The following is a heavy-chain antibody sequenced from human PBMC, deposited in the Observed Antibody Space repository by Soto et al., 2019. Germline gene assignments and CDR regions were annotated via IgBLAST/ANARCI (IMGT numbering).Heavy chain of an antibody. J-gene: IGHJ2*01. CDR2: ISRDGDA. Sequence: QVQLQESGPGLVKPSETLSLTCVVSTDSMNTNNNWWNWVRQPPGKELEGIGEISRDGDARYNPPRKSRVTISVDRSKGQFSLTLSSVTAADTAVYYCARATKASSDQWYFDLWGRGTLVIVSS. CDR3: ARATKASSDQWYFDL. V-gene: IGHV4-4*02. D-gene: IGHD2-21*01. CDR1: TDSMNTNNNW.